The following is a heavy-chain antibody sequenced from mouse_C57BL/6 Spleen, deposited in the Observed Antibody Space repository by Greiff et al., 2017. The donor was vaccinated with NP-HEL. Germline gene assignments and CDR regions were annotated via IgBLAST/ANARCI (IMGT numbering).Heavy chain of an antibody. V-gene: IGHV1-55*01. J-gene: IGHJ4*01. D-gene: IGHD2-1*01. CDR2: IYPGSGST. CDR1: GYTFTSYW. Sequence: VQLQQPGAELVKPGASVKMSCKASGYTFTSYWITWVKQRPGQGLEWIGDIYPGSGSTNYNEKFKSKATLTVDTSSSTAYMQLSSLTSEDSAVYYCARSHYGNYPYYAMDYWGQGTSVTVSS. CDR3: ARSHYGNYPYYAMDY.